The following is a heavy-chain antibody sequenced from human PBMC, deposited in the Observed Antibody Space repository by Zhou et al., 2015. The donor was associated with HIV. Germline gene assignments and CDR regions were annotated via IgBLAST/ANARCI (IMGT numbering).Heavy chain of an antibody. Sequence: QAHLVQSGAEVEKPGASVKISCKAAGYPFTKYYINWVRQAPGQGFEWMGVINPSGGSARYAPEFQDRLTMTRDTSTNTVYMKLSSLRADDTAVYYCARHVQDDAYYYYYYYMDVWGKGTTVTVSS. V-gene: IGHV1-46*01. D-gene: IGHD1-1*01. CDR1: GYPFTKYY. CDR2: INPSGGSA. J-gene: IGHJ6*03. CDR3: ARHVQDDAYYYYYYYMDV.